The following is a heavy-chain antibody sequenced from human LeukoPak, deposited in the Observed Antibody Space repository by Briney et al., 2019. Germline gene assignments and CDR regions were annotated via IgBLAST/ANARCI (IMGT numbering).Heavy chain of an antibody. J-gene: IGHJ4*02. D-gene: IGHD3-9*01. V-gene: IGHV3-23*01. CDR2: ISDSGGNT. CDR1: GFTFSSYG. Sequence: GGTLRLSCAASGFTFSSYGMSWVRQAPGKGLEWVSTISDSGGNTYYADSGKGRFTISRDNSKNTLYLQVDSLRAEDTAVYYCAKGGARYFDWLAIDYWGQGTLVTVSS. CDR3: AKGGARYFDWLAIDY.